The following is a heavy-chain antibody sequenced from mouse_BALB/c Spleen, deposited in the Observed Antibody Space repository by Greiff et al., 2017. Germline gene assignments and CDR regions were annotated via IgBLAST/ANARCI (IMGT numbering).Heavy chain of an antibody. V-gene: IGHV5-17*02. CDR1: GFTFSSFG. Sequence: EVNVVESGGGLVQPGGSRKLSCAASGFTFSSFGMHWVRQAPEKGLEWVAYISSGSSTIYYADTVKGRFTISRDNPKNTLFLQMTSLRSEDTAMYYCARSRYDGFDYWGQGTTLTVSS. CDR2: ISSGSSTI. D-gene: IGHD2-14*01. CDR3: ARSRYDGFDY. J-gene: IGHJ2*01.